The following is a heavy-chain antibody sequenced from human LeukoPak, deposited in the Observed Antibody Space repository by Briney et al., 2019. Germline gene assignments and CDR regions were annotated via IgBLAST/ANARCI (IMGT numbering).Heavy chain of an antibody. CDR2: MNPNSGNT. CDR3: ARGSPDTAMVLFDY. CDR1: GYSFTSYD. Sequence: ASVKVSCKASGYSFTSYDINWVRQATGQGLEWMRWMNPNSGNTGYAQKFQGRVTMTRNTSISTAYMELSSLRSEDTAVYYCARGSPDTAMVLFDYWGQGTLVTVSS. J-gene: IGHJ4*02. D-gene: IGHD5-18*01. V-gene: IGHV1-8*01.